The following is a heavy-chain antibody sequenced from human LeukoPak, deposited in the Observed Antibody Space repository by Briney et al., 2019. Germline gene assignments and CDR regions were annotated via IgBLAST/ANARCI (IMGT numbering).Heavy chain of an antibody. CDR3: ARGGLLELPLDY. J-gene: IGHJ4*02. Sequence: SVKVSCKASGGTFSSYAISWVRQAPGQGLEWMGGIIPIFGTANYAQKFQGRVTITADESTSTAYMELSSLRSEDTAVYYCARGGLLELPLDYWGRGTLVTVSS. CDR2: IIPIFGTA. CDR1: GGTFSSYA. V-gene: IGHV1-69*13. D-gene: IGHD5-24*01.